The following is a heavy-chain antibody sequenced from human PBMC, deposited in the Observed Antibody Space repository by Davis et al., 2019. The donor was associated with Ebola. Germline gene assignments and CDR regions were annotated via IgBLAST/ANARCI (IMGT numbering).Heavy chain of an antibody. J-gene: IGHJ6*02. CDR1: GYTFTNYG. Sequence: ASVKVSCKASGYTFTNYGISWVRQAPGQGLEWMGWISGYNTNRNYAPKMQDRVTMTTDISTSTAYLELTSLRSDDTAIYYCAREWYCTGDCDSGDYFYYGMDVWGQGTTVIVSS. V-gene: IGHV1-18*01. CDR3: AREWYCTGDCDSGDYFYYGMDV. CDR2: ISGYNTNR. D-gene: IGHD2-8*02.